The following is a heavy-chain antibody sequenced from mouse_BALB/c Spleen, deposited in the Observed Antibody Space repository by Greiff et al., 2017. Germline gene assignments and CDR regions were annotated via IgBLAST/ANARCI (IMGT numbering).Heavy chain of an antibody. CDR1: GYTFTSYW. V-gene: IGHV1S22*01. D-gene: IGHD1-1*01. CDR2: IYPGSGST. J-gene: IGHJ4*01. Sequence: LQQPGSELVRPGASVKLSCKASGYTFTSYWMHWVKQRPGQGLEWIGNIYPGSGSTNYDEKFKSKATLTVDTSSSTAYMQLSSLTSEDSAVYYCTRGGVYYGRELGAMDYWGQGTSVTVSS. CDR3: TRGGVYYGRELGAMDY.